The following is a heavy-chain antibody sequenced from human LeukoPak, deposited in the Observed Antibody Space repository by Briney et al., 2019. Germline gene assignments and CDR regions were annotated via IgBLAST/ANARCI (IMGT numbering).Heavy chain of an antibody. Sequence: PSETLSLTCSVSGGSISSSSYYCGWIRQSPGKGLEWIGSMYYPGTTYENSSLKSRLTLSIDTSNNQFSLKLTSVTAADTAVYFCAREYSRSVVAGSRPDLWGQGLLVTVSS. V-gene: IGHV4-39*02. J-gene: IGHJ4*02. CDR2: MYYPGTT. CDR3: AREYSRSVVAGSRPDL. CDR1: GGSISSSSYY. D-gene: IGHD2-21*01.